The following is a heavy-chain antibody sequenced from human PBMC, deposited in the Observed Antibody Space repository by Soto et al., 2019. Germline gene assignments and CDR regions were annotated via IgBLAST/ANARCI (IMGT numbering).Heavy chain of an antibody. CDR3: ARGVAGTLSFTWFDP. V-gene: IGHV6-1*01. J-gene: IGHJ5*02. CDR1: GDIVSSNSAA. Sequence: SPTLSLTCAISGDIVSSNSAAGNCIRQSPSRGLEWLGRTYYRSKWYNDYAVSVKSRITINPDTSKNQFSLQLNSVTPEDTAVYYCARGVAGTLSFTWFDPWGQGTLVTVSS. CDR2: TYYRSKWYN. D-gene: IGHD6-19*01.